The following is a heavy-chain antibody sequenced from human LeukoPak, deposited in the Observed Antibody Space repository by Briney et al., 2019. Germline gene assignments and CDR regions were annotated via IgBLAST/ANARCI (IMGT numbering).Heavy chain of an antibody. CDR1: GYTLSELS. D-gene: IGHD2-8*01. V-gene: IGHV1-24*01. Sequence: ASVKVSCKVSGYTLSELSTHWVRQAPGKGLEWMGGFDPEDGETIYAQKFQGRVTMTEDTSTDTAYMELSSLRSEDTAVYYCATAWAQTNAFDIWGQGTMVAVSS. CDR3: ATAWAQTNAFDI. J-gene: IGHJ3*02. CDR2: FDPEDGET.